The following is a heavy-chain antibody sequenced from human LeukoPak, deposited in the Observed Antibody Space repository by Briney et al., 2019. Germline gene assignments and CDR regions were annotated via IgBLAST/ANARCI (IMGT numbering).Heavy chain of an antibody. CDR3: ARQRSSSWYYFDY. CDR2: IYYSGST. Sequence: SETLSLTCTVSGGSISSSSYYWGWIRQPPGKGLEWIGSIYYSGSTYYNPSLKSRVTISVDTSKNQFSLKLSSVTAADTAVYYCARQRSSSWYYFDYWGQGTLVTVSS. D-gene: IGHD6-13*01. J-gene: IGHJ4*02. V-gene: IGHV4-39*01. CDR1: GGSISSSSYY.